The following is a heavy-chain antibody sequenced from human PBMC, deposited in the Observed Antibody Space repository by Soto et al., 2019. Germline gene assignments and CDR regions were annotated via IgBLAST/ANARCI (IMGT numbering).Heavy chain of an antibody. CDR3: ARENAPPYFDY. J-gene: IGHJ4*02. CDR1: GFSFNDFG. Sequence: PGGSLRLSCAASGFSFNDFGMHWVRQAPGKGLEWVAVIWYGGNKTNYVDSVKGRFIISRDISKNMVYLQMNSLRDEDTAVYYCARENAPPYFDYWGQGTLVTVPS. V-gene: IGHV3-33*01. CDR2: IWYGGNKT. D-gene: IGHD2-2*01.